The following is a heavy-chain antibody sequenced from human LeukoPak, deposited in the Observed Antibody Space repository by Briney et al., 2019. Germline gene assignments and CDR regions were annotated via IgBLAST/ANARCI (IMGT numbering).Heavy chain of an antibody. CDR3: ARAVIGDMVRATWLGY. V-gene: IGHV4-61*02. J-gene: IGHJ4*02. CDR2: IYTSGST. D-gene: IGHD3-10*01. Sequence: SQTLSLTCTVSGGSINSGSYYWSWIRQPAGKGLEWIGRIYTSGSTNYNPSLKSRVTISVDTSKNQFSLKLSSVTAADTAVYYCARAVIGDMVRATWLGYWGQGTLVTVSS. CDR1: GGSINSGSYY.